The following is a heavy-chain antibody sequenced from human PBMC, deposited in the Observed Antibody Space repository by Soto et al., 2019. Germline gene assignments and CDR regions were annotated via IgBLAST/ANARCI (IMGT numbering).Heavy chain of an antibody. CDR3: ARGRLSITMVRGVRYYYYGMDV. CDR1: GGSFSGYY. D-gene: IGHD3-10*01. CDR2: INHSGST. V-gene: IGHV4-34*01. Sequence: SETLSLTCAFYGGSFSGYYWSWIRQPPGKGLEWIGEINHSGSTNYNPSLKSRVTISVDTSKNQFSLKLSSVTAADTAVYYCARGRLSITMVRGVRYYYYGMDVWGQGTTVTVSS. J-gene: IGHJ6*02.